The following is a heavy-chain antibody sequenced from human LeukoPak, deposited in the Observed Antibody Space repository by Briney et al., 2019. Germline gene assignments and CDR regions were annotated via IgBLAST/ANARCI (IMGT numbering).Heavy chain of an antibody. J-gene: IGHJ4*02. CDR1: GGSISSGSYY. CDR3: ARERWYYDDSSGYYDY. CDR2: IYTSGST. Sequence: PSETLSLTCTVSGGSISSGSYYWSWIRQPAGKGLEWIGRIYTSGSTNYNPSLKSRVTIPVDTSKNQFSLKVSSVTAADTAVYYCARERWYYDDSSGYYDYWGQGTLVTVSS. D-gene: IGHD3-22*01. V-gene: IGHV4-61*02.